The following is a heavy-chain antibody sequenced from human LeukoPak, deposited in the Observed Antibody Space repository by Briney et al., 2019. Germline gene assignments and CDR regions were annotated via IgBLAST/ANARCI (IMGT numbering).Heavy chain of an antibody. D-gene: IGHD5-18*01. V-gene: IGHV4-34*01. CDR2: INHSGST. Sequence: PSETLSLTCAVYGGSFSGYYWSWIRQPPGKGLEWIGEINHSGSTNYNPSLKSRVTISVDTSKNQFSLKLSSVTAADTAVYYCARKIVDTAMVKFDYWGQGTLVTVSS. CDR3: ARKIVDTAMVKFDY. J-gene: IGHJ4*02. CDR1: GGSFSGYY.